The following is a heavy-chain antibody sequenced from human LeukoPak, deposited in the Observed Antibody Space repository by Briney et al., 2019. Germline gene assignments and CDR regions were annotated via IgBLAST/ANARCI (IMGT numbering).Heavy chain of an antibody. Sequence: ASVKVSCKASGYTFTSYGISWVRQAPGQGLEWMGIINPSGGSTSYAQKFQGRVTMTRDTSTSTVYMELSSLRSEDTAVYYCARDYEWLLKYWGQGTLVTVSS. V-gene: IGHV1-46*01. D-gene: IGHD3-3*01. CDR3: ARDYEWLLKY. CDR1: GYTFTSYG. CDR2: INPSGGST. J-gene: IGHJ4*02.